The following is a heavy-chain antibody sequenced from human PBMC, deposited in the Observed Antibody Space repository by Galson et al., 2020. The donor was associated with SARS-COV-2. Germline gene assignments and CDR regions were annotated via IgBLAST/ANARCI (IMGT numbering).Heavy chain of an antibody. CDR2: FSGGVGSS. D-gene: IGHD6-6*01. CDR1: GFTFSSHA. Sequence: GGSLSLSCAVSGFTFSSHAMNWVRQAPGKGLEWVASFSGGVGSSYYADSVKGRFTISRDNSKNTLYLQMNSLRAEDTAVYYCARGTFVAARPADLDYWGQGALVTVSS. J-gene: IGHJ4*02. CDR3: ARGTFVAARPADLDY. V-gene: IGHV3-23*01.